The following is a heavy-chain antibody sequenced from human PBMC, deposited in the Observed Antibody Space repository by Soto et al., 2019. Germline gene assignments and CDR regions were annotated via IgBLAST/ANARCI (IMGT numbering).Heavy chain of an antibody. D-gene: IGHD1-7*01. CDR2: FDPEDGET. J-gene: IGHJ6*02. CDR1: GYTPTELS. Sequence: ASVKVSCKVSGYTPTELSMHWVRQAPGKGLEWMGSFDPEDGETIYTQTFQGRLTLTGDTSTDTAHMELSRLRSEDTAVYYCTKSLELTRGTDVWGQGTTVTVSS. V-gene: IGHV1-24*01. CDR3: TKSLELTRGTDV.